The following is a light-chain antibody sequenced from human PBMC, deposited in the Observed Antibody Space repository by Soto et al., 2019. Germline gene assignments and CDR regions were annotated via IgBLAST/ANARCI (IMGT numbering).Light chain of an antibody. J-gene: IGKJ2*01. CDR2: GAS. CDR1: QNVNNN. Sequence: VMTQSPATLPVSPGDRATLSCRASQNVNNNLSWYPQRPGQAPRLLVDGASTRATGIPARFSASGSGTEFTLNISSVQSEDLAVYYCQQYNDWPPMYTLGQGSKLEIK. CDR3: QQYNDWPPMYT. V-gene: IGKV3-15*01.